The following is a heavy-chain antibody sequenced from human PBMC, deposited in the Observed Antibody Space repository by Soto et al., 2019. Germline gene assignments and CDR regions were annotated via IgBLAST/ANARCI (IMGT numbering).Heavy chain of an antibody. D-gene: IGHD2-8*02. J-gene: IGHJ4*02. CDR2: ISGGGQSA. V-gene: IGHV3-23*01. CDR1: GFNISNHA. CDR3: AKVGLATDGDYF. Sequence: GGSLRLSCAVSGFNISNHAMTWVRQAPGEGLEWVAVISGGGQSAHYVDSVKGRFTISRDNSKNIVFLQMNSLRIEDTALYFCAKVGLATDGDYFWGQGTVVTVSS.